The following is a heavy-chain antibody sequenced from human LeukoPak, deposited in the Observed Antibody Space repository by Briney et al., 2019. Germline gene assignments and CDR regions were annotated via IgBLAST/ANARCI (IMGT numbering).Heavy chain of an antibody. Sequence: GGSLRLSCAASGFTFSSYSMNWVRQAPGKGLEWVSAISGSGGSTYYADSVKGRFTISRDNSKNTLYLQMNSLRAEDTAVYYCAKERNYGDSFWDYWGQGTLVTVSS. D-gene: IGHD4-17*01. CDR2: ISGSGGST. CDR3: AKERNYGDSFWDY. V-gene: IGHV3-23*01. CDR1: GFTFSSYS. J-gene: IGHJ4*02.